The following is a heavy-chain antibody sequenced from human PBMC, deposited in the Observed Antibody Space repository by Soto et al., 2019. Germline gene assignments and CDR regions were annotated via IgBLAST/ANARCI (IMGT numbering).Heavy chain of an antibody. D-gene: IGHD5-18*01. CDR1: GYTFTSYA. J-gene: IGHJ4*02. CDR3: ARDSEKEIQLWPLYFDY. CDR2: INAGNGNT. V-gene: IGHV1-3*01. Sequence: ASVKVSCKASGYTFTSYAMHWVRQAPGQRLEWMGWINAGNGNTKYSQKFQGRVTITRDTSASTAYMELSSLRSDDTAAYYCARDSEKEIQLWPLYFDYWGQGTLVTVSS.